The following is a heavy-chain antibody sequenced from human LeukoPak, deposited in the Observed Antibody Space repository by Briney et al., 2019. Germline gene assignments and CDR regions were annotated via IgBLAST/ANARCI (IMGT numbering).Heavy chain of an antibody. CDR2: ISDSGGST. V-gene: IGHV3-23*01. CDR1: GFTFSNYA. CDR3: AKFTVVLGD. Sequence: GGSLRLSCAASGFTFSNYAMNWIRQAPGKGLEWVSTISDSGGSTYYADSVKGRFTISRDNSKSTLYLQMNSLRAEDTAVYYCAKFTVVLGDWGQGTLVIVSS. D-gene: IGHD4-23*01. J-gene: IGHJ4*02.